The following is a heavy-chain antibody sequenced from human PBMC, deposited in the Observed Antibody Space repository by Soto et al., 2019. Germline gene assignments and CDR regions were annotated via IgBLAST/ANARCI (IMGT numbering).Heavy chain of an antibody. J-gene: IGHJ6*02. Sequence: QVQLVQSGAEVKKPGSSVKVSCKASGGTFSSYAISWVRQAPGQGLEWMGGIIPIFGTANYAQKFQGRVTITADESTSTAYMELSSLRSEDTAVYYCASGRDYSNYVVAPHYGMDVWGQETTVTVSS. V-gene: IGHV1-69*01. D-gene: IGHD4-4*01. CDR1: GGTFSSYA. CDR2: IIPIFGTA. CDR3: ASGRDYSNYVVAPHYGMDV.